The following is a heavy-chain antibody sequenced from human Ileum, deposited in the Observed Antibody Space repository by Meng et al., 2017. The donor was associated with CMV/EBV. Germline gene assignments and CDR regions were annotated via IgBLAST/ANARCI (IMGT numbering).Heavy chain of an antibody. CDR1: GGSLTSYY. J-gene: IGHJ5*02. CDR3: ARAAARGVPVDL. D-gene: IGHD3-10*01. Sequence: VSGPSLLQPSELLPLTCTVAGGSLTSYYWTWIRQPAGKGLEWIGRIHPTGTTDDNPSLRSRVSMSLDKSKNQFSLKLTSVTAADTAVYYRARAAARGVPVDLWGQGTLVTVSS. CDR2: IHPTGTT. V-gene: IGHV4-4*07.